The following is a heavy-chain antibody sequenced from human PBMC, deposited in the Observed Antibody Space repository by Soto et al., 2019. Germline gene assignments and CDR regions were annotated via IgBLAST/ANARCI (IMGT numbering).Heavy chain of an antibody. CDR2: ISGSGNTT. Sequence: GSLRLSCIASVFIVSNYAMTWVRQAPGRGLEWVSTISGSGNTTYYTDSIKGHFTISRDNSKTTLYLQMRGLRPEDTAVYFCARKSRDIDFWGQGTLVTVSS. D-gene: IGHD3-9*01. CDR3: ARKSRDIDF. V-gene: IGHV3-23*01. J-gene: IGHJ4*02. CDR1: VFIVSNYA.